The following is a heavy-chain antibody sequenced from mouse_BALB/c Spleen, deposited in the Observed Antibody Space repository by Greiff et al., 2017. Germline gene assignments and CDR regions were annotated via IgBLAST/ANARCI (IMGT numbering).Heavy chain of an antibody. D-gene: IGHD2-1*01. Sequence: VHLVESGPGLVAPSQSLSITCTVSGFSLTSYGVHWVRQPPGKGLEWLGVIWAGGSTNYNSALMSRLSISKDNSKSQVFLKMNSLQTDDTAMYYCARERYGNFLYYFDYWGQGTTLTVSS. J-gene: IGHJ2*01. CDR2: IWAGGST. CDR1: GFSLTSYG. V-gene: IGHV2-9*02. CDR3: ARERYGNFLYYFDY.